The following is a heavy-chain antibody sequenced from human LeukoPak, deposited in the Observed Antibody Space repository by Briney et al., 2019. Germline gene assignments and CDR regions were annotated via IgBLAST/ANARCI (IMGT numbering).Heavy chain of an antibody. V-gene: IGHV1-69*04. CDR2: IIPILGIA. CDR3: ARDSCTSCYTSNWFDP. CDR1: GGTFSSYA. J-gene: IGHJ5*02. Sequence: SVKVSCKASGGTFSSYAISWVRQAPGQGLEWMGRIIPILGIANYAQKFQGRVTITADKSTSTTCMELSSLRSEDTAVYYCARDSCTSCYTSNWFDPWGQGTLVTVSS. D-gene: IGHD2-2*02.